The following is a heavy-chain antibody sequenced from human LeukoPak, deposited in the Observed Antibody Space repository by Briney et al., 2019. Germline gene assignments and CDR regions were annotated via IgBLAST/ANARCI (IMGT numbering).Heavy chain of an antibody. J-gene: IGHJ4*02. D-gene: IGHD3-9*01. V-gene: IGHV3-11*05. CDR3: ARVHYDILTGYSPHFDY. CDR1: GFTFSDYY. CDR2: ISSSSSYT. Sequence: PGRSLRLSCAASGFTFSDYYMSSIRQAPGKGLEWVSYISSSSSYTNYADSVKGRFTISRDNAKNSLYLQMNSLRAEDTAVYYCARVHYDILTGYSPHFDYWGQGTLVTVSS.